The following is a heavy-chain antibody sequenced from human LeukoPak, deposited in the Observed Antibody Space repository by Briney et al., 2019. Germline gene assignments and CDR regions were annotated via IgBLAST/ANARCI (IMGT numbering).Heavy chain of an antibody. CDR2: ISSSGSTI. D-gene: IGHD1-26*01. CDR3: ARGQVGATDWFDP. V-gene: IGHV3-48*03. Sequence: GGSLRLSCAASGFTFSSYEMNWVRHAPGKGLEWVSYISSSGSTIYYADSVKGRFTISRDNAKNSLYLQMNSLRAEDTAVYYCARGQVGATDWFDPWGQGTLVTVSS. J-gene: IGHJ5*02. CDR1: GFTFSSYE.